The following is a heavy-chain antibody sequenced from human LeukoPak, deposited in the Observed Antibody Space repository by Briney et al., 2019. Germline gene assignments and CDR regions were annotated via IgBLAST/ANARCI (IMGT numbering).Heavy chain of an antibody. D-gene: IGHD3-22*01. CDR3: ARASNYYDSSGYRSFDP. V-gene: IGHV5-51*01. J-gene: IGHJ5*02. Sequence: RGESLKISCKGSGYSFTSYWIGWVRQMPGKGLEWIGIIYPGDSDTRYSPSFQGQVTISADKSISTAYLQWSSLKASDTAMYYCARASNYYDSSGYRSFDPWGQGTLVTVSS. CDR2: IYPGDSDT. CDR1: GYSFTSYW.